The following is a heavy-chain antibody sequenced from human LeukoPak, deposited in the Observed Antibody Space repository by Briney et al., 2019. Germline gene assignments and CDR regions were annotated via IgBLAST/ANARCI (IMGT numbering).Heavy chain of an antibody. D-gene: IGHD2-15*01. V-gene: IGHV3-74*01. CDR2: INSDGSST. J-gene: IGHJ4*02. Sequence: GGSLRLSCAASGFTFSNYGMHWVRQAPGKGLVWVSRINSDGSSTSCADSVKGRFTISRDNAKNTLYLQMNSLRAEDTAVYYCARGVEGVFDYWGQGTLVTVSS. CDR1: GFTFSNYG. CDR3: ARGVEGVFDY.